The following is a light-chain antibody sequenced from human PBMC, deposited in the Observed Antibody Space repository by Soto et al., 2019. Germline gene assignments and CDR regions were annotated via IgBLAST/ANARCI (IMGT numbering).Light chain of an antibody. CDR3: SSYTSGSTYV. J-gene: IGLJ1*01. CDR1: SSDVGAYNY. CDR2: DVS. V-gene: IGLV2-14*03. Sequence: QSVLTQPASVSGSPGQSITISCTGTSSDVGAYNYVSWYQQHPGKAPKLMIYDVSSRPSGVSNRFSGSKSGNTAPLTISGLQAEDEADYYCSSYTSGSTYVFGTGTKVTVL.